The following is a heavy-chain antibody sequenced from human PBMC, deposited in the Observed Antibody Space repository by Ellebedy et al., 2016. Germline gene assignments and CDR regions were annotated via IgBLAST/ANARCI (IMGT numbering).Heavy chain of an antibody. CDR3: ARENRIAAAGRSVWYYYGMDV. V-gene: IGHV4-31*03. Sequence: SETLSLXXTVSGGSISTGRYYWSWIRQHPGKGLVWIGYIYYSGSTYYNPSLKRRVTISVDTSKNQFSLKLSSVTAADTAVYYCARENRIAAAGRSVWYYYGMDVWGQGTTVTVSS. D-gene: IGHD6-13*01. CDR2: IYYSGST. CDR1: GGSISTGRYY. J-gene: IGHJ6*02.